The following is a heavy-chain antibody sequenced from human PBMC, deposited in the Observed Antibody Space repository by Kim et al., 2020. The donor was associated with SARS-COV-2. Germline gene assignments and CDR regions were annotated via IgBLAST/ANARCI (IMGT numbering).Heavy chain of an antibody. V-gene: IGHV3-48*01. D-gene: IGHD6-13*01. CDR2: IGTTSSTI. Sequence: GGSLRLSCAASGFTFSSYSMNWVRQAPGKGLEWVSYIGTTSSTIYYADSVKGRVTISRDNAKNSLYLQMNSLRVEDTAVYYCARDGLSSSWTDFDYWGQGTLVTVSP. CDR1: GFTFSSYS. CDR3: ARDGLSSSWTDFDY. J-gene: IGHJ4*02.